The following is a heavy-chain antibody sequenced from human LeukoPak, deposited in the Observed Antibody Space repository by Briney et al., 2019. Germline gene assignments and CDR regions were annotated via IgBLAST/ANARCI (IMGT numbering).Heavy chain of an antibody. CDR1: GYTFTGYY. Sequence: ASVKVSCKASGYTFTGYYMHWVRQAPGQGLEWMGWINPNSGGTNYAQKFQGRVTMTRDTSISTAYMELSRLRSEDTAVYYCARGSASYYYGAFDIWGQGTMVTVSS. D-gene: IGHD1-26*01. CDR2: INPNSGGT. CDR3: ARGSASYYYGAFDI. J-gene: IGHJ3*02. V-gene: IGHV1-2*02.